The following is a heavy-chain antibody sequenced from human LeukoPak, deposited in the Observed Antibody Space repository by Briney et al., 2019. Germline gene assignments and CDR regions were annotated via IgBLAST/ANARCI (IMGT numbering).Heavy chain of an antibody. D-gene: IGHD3-3*01. J-gene: IGHJ6*03. Sequence: SVKVSCKASGVTFSDYALNWVRQAPGQGLEWMGVFIPILDTANSTQKFQGRLTITADISTNTVYMELSSLRFDDTAVYFCAGIPVFGVVLHQEPVWGKGTTVTVSS. CDR1: GVTFSDYA. CDR2: FIPILDTA. V-gene: IGHV1-69*06. CDR3: AGIPVFGVVLHQEPV.